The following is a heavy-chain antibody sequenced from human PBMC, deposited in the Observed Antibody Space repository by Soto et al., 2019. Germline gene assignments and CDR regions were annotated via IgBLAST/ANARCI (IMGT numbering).Heavy chain of an antibody. J-gene: IGHJ4*01. CDR1: GFTFSDYL. V-gene: IGHV3-7*01. CDR2: IKQDGNEK. CDR3: AIGHWLGN. Sequence: DVQLVESGGALVQPGESLRLSCAASGFTFSDYLMTWVSQAPGKGLEWVATIKQDGNEKYYVDSVKGRFTISRDNDKNSLYLQMNGLRAEDTAVYYCAIGHWLGNWGHGTLVTVSS. D-gene: IGHD6-19*01.